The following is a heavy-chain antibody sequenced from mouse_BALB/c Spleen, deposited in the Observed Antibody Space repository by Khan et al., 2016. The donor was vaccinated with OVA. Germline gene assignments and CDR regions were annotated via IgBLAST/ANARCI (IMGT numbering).Heavy chain of an antibody. CDR1: GFTFSTYG. V-gene: IGHV5-6*01. Sequence: EVELVESGGDLVEPGGSLKLSCAASGFTFSTYGMSWVRQTPDKRLEWVATISTGGHYTYYPDSVRGRFTISRDNDKNTLYLQMTSLKSEDTAMFYWARLAYYYYSEGFTYWGQGTLVTVSA. CDR2: ISTGGHYT. D-gene: IGHD1-1*01. J-gene: IGHJ3*01. CDR3: ARLAYYYYSEGFTY.